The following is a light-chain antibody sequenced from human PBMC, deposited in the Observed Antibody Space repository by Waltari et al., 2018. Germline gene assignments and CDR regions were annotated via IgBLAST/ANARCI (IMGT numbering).Light chain of an antibody. CDR3: QQYGTSPTWT. CDR1: QSVSSNY. V-gene: IGKV3-20*01. CDR2: GAS. J-gene: IGKJ1*01. Sequence: EVVLTQSPGTLSLSPGARASPPCRASQSVSSNYLAWYQQKPGQAPRLLIYGASNRATGIPDRFSGSGSGRDFTLTISRLEPEDFAVYYCQQYGTSPTWTFGQGTKVEIK.